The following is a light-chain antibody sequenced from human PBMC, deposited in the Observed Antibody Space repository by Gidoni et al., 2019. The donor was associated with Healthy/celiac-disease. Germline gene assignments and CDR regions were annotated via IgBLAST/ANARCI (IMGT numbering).Light chain of an antibody. CDR3: QQSYSTPRT. CDR2: AAS. CDR1: QSIRSY. V-gene: IGKV1-39*01. J-gene: IGKJ2*01. Sequence: DIQMTQSPSSLSASVGDRVTITCRASQSIRSYLNWYQQKPGKAPKLLIYAASSLQSGVPSRFSGSGSGTDFTLTISSLQPEDFATYYCQQSYSTPRTFXXXTKLEIK.